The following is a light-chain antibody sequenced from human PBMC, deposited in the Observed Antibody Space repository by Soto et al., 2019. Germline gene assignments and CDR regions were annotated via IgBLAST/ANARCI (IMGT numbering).Light chain of an antibody. CDR1: QGISSY. Sequence: DIQLTQAPSFLSASVGDRVTITCRASQGISSYLAWYQQKPGKAPKVLIYAASTLQSGVPSRFSGSGSGTELTLTISRLQPVDFATCYCHQLNTYPLYFGGGTRVEIQ. V-gene: IGKV1-9*01. CDR3: HQLNTYPLY. CDR2: AAS. J-gene: IGKJ4*01.